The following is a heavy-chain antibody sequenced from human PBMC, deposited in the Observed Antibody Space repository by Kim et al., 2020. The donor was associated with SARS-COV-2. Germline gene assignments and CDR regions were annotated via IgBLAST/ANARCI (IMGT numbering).Heavy chain of an antibody. V-gene: IGHV1-18*01. J-gene: IGHJ3*02. D-gene: IGHD4-17*01. Sequence: NGNTNYAQKPQAGVTMTTDTSTSTADMELRSLRSNDTAVYYCARATAFDIWGQGTMVTVSS. CDR3: ARATAFDI. CDR2: NGNT.